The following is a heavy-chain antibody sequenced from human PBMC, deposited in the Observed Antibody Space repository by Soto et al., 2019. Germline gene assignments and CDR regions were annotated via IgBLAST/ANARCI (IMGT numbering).Heavy chain of an antibody. CDR1: GYTFTSYD. CDR2: MNPNSGNT. D-gene: IGHD6-13*01. J-gene: IGHJ5*02. Sequence: ASVKVSCKASGYTFTSYDINWVRQATGQGLEWMGWMNPNSGNTGYAQKFQGRVTMTRNTSISTAYMELSSLRSEDTAVYYCASFPRGSCEVDPWGQGTLVTVSS. CDR3: ASFPRGSCEVDP. V-gene: IGHV1-8*01.